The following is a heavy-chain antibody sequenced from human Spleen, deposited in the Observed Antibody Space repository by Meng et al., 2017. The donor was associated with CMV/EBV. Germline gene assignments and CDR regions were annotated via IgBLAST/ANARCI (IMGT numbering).Heavy chain of an antibody. CDR1: GGSITSYY. CDR2: IYYSGST. J-gene: IGHJ4*02. Sequence: SETLSLTCTVSGGSITSYYWSWIRQPPRKGLEWIAYIYYSGSTNYNPSLKSRVTISVDTSKNQFSLKLSSVTAADTAVYYCARGIKTFDYWGQGNLVTVSS. CDR3: ARGIKTFDY. V-gene: IGHV4-59*01. D-gene: IGHD3-10*01.